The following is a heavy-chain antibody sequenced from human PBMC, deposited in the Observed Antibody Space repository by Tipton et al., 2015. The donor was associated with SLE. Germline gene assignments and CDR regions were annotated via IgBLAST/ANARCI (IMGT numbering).Heavy chain of an antibody. J-gene: IGHJ4*02. Sequence: GLVKPSETLSLTCAVYGGSFSGYYWSWIRQPPGKGLEWIGTISYSGNTYYNPSLKSRVTISVDASNNQFSLKLSSVTAADTAVYYCARGRIAVAGNHFDYWGQGTLVTVSS. CDR1: GGSFSGYY. D-gene: IGHD6-19*01. CDR2: ISYSGNT. CDR3: ARGRIAVAGNHFDY. V-gene: IGHV4-34*01.